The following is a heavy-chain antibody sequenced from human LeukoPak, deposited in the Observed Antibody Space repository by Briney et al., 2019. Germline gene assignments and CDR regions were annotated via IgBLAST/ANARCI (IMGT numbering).Heavy chain of an antibody. Sequence: SETLSLTCAVYGGSFSGYYWSWIRQPPGKGLEWIGEINHSGSTNYNPSLKSRVTISVDTSKNQFSLKLSSVTAADTAVYYCARGYSGYGRYYYYGMDVWGKGTTVTVSS. J-gene: IGHJ6*04. D-gene: IGHD5-12*01. CDR1: GGSFSGYY. CDR3: ARGYSGYGRYYYYGMDV. V-gene: IGHV4-34*01. CDR2: INHSGST.